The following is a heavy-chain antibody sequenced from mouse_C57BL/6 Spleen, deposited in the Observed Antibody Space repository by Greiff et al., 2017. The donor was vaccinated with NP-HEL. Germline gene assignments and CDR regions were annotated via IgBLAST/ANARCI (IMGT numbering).Heavy chain of an antibody. CDR2: IDPENGDT. D-gene: IGHD1-1*01. Sequence: EVQLQQSGAELVRPGASVKLSCTASGFNIKDDYMHWVRQRPEQGLEWIGWIDPENGDTEYASKFQGKATITADTSSNPAYLQLSSLTSEDTAVYYCTTITTVVVPYWGQGTTLTVSS. V-gene: IGHV14-4*01. J-gene: IGHJ2*01. CDR3: TTITTVVVPY. CDR1: GFNIKDDY.